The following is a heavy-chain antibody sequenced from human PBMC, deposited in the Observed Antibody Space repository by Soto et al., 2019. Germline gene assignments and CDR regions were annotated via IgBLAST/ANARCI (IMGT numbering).Heavy chain of an antibody. Sequence: NPSETLSLTCAVSGGSICSTNWWNWVRQPPGKGLEWIGEIYHSGMTNFNPSLKSRVTISVDKSKNQFSLKLTSVTAADTAVYYCASLGTTVTRFDYWGQGTLVTVSS. V-gene: IGHV4-4*02. J-gene: IGHJ4*02. CDR3: ASLGTTVTRFDY. CDR2: IYHSGMT. D-gene: IGHD4-4*01. CDR1: GGSICSTNW.